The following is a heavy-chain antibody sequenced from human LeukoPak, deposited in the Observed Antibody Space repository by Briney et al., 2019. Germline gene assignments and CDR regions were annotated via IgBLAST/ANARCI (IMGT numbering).Heavy chain of an antibody. CDR2: INHSGST. Sequence: PSETLSLTCAVYGGSFSGYYWSWIRQPPGKGLEWIGEINHSGSTNYNPSLKSRVTISVDTSKNQFSLKLSSVTAADTAVYYCASGASIAARPLYFDYWGQGTLVTVSS. D-gene: IGHD6-6*01. J-gene: IGHJ4*02. CDR1: GGSFSGYY. CDR3: ASGASIAARPLYFDY. V-gene: IGHV4-34*01.